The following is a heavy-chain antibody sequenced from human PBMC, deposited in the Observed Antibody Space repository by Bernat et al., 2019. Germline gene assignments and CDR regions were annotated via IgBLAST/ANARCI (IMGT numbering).Heavy chain of an antibody. CDR2: INAGNAYT. J-gene: IGHJ3*02. CDR3: ARGPYDSGGYYYGAFDI. Sequence: QVQLAQSGAEVKKPGASVKVSRKASGYTFTTYAMHWVRQAPGQRLEWMGWINAGNAYTKYSQKFQDRVTITRDTSASTAYMELSSLRSEDTAVFYCARGPYDSGGYYYGAFDIWGQGTMVTVSS. D-gene: IGHD3-22*01. CDR1: GYTFTTYA. V-gene: IGHV1-3*01.